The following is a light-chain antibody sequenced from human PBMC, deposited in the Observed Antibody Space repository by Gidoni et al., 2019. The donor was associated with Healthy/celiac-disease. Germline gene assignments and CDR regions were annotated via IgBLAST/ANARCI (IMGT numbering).Light chain of an antibody. J-gene: IGKJ4*01. CDR1: QSISSY. Sequence: DIQMTQSPSSLSASVGDRVTITCRASQSISSYLNWYQQKPGKAPKLLIYAASSLQSGVPSRFSGSGSGTDFTLTISSLQPEDFATYYCQQSYSTPQLTFGGGTKVELQ. CDR2: AAS. CDR3: QQSYSTPQLT. V-gene: IGKV1-39*01.